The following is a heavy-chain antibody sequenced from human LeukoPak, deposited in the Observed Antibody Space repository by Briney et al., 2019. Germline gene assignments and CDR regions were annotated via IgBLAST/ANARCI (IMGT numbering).Heavy chain of an antibody. Sequence: ASVKVSCKASGHTFTSYDINWVRQATGQGLEWMGWINPNSGGTNYAQKFLGRVTMTRDTSISTAYMELSRLRSEDTAVYYCARGGYSGSYYGGIIDYWGQGTLVTVSS. V-gene: IGHV1-2*02. CDR1: GHTFTSYD. J-gene: IGHJ4*02. D-gene: IGHD1-26*01. CDR2: INPNSGGT. CDR3: ARGGYSGSYYGGIIDY.